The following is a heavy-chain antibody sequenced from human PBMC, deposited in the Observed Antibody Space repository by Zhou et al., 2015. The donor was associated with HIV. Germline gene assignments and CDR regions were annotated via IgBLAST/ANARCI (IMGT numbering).Heavy chain of an antibody. J-gene: IGHJ6*02. Sequence: QVQLVQSGAEVKKPGSSVKVSCKASGGTFSSYAISWVRQAPGQGLEWMGGIIPIFGTANYAQKFQGRVTITADKSTSTAYMELSSLRSEDTAVYYCAYYYDFWSGYYTQQSYYYYGMDVWGQGTTVTVSS. CDR3: AYYYDFWSGYYTQQSYYYYGMDV. D-gene: IGHD3-3*01. V-gene: IGHV1-69*06. CDR1: GGTFSSYA. CDR2: IIPIFGTA.